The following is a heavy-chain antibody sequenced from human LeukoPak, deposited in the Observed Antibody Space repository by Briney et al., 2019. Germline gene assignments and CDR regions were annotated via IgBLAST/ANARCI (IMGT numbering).Heavy chain of an antibody. CDR2: IGTAGDT. D-gene: IGHD6-13*01. CDR3: ARGGRGSSWFDN. V-gene: IGHV3-13*01. CDR1: GFTFKSYD. J-gene: IGHJ4*02. Sequence: PGGSLRLSCAASGFTFKSYDMHWVRQAAGEGLELVSAIGTAGDTYYPGSVKGRFTISRENAKNSLYLQMNSLRAGDTAVYYCARGGRGSSWFDNWGQGTLVTVSS.